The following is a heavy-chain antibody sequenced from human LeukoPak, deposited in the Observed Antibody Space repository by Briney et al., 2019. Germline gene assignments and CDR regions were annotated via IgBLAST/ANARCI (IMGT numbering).Heavy chain of an antibody. CDR3: AGVTFGGVSTDAFDI. V-gene: IGHV1-18*01. J-gene: IGHJ3*02. D-gene: IGHD3-16*01. Sequence: GASVKVSCKASGYTFTSYGISWVRQAPGQGLEWMGWISAYNGNTNYAQKLQGRVTMTTDTSTSTAYMELRSLRSDDTAVYYCAGVTFGGVSTDAFDIWGQRTMVTVSS. CDR2: ISAYNGNT. CDR1: GYTFTSYG.